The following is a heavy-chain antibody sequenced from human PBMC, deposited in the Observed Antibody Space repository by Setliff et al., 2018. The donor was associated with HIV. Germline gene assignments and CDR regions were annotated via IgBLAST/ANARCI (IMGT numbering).Heavy chain of an antibody. Sequence: GESLKISCKGSGYSFTTYWITWVRQMPGKGLEWMAMIYPSDSYINYGPSFQGHVTISADKSTNTAFLQWSSLKASDSDMYYCSRGIAVAGHDFANTPGDIWGQGTMVTVSS. V-gene: IGHV5-10-1*01. CDR1: GYSFTTYW. CDR3: SRGIAVAGHDFANTPGDI. J-gene: IGHJ3*02. CDR2: IYPSDSYI. D-gene: IGHD6-19*01.